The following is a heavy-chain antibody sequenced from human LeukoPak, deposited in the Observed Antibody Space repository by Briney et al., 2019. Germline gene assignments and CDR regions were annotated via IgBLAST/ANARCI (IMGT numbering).Heavy chain of an antibody. D-gene: IGHD3-3*01. J-gene: IGHJ4*02. V-gene: IGHV3-23*01. CDR1: RFTFSSYA. CDR3: APPPFWSGPP. CDR2: ISGSSGST. Sequence: GGSLRLSCAASRFTFSSYAMSWVRQAPGKGLEWVSAISGSSGSTYYADSVKGRFTISRDNSKNTLYLQMNSLRAEDTAVYYCAPPPFWSGPPWGQGTLVTVSS.